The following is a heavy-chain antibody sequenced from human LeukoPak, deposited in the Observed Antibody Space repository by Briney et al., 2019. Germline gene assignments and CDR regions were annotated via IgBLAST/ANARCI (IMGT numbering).Heavy chain of an antibody. CDR1: GGPISSYY. CDR2: IYYSGST. Sequence: PSETLSLTCTVSGGPISSYYWSWIRQPPGKGLEWIGYIYYSGSTNYNPSLKSRVTISVDTSKNQFSLKLSSVTAADTAVYYCAGGQTAGDYYYGMDVWGQGTTVTVSS. J-gene: IGHJ6*02. D-gene: IGHD6-13*01. V-gene: IGHV4-59*01. CDR3: AGGQTAGDYYYGMDV.